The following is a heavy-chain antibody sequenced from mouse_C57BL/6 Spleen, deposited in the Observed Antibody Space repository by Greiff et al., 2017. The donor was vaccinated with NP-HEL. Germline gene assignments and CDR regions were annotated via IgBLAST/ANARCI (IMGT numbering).Heavy chain of an antibody. V-gene: IGHV5-6*01. J-gene: IGHJ2*01. D-gene: IGHD2-4*01. CDR1: GFTFSSYG. Sequence: EVKLMESGGDLVKPGGSLKLSCAASGFTFSSYGMSWVRQTPDKRLEWVATISSGGSYTYYPDSVKGRFTISRDNAKNTLYLQMSSLKSEDTAMYYCARSNDYDGFDYWGQGTTLTVSS. CDR3: ARSNDYDGFDY. CDR2: ISSGGSYT.